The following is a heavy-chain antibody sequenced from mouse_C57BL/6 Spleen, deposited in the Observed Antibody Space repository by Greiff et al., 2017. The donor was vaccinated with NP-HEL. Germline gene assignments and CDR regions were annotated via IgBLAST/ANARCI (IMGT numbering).Heavy chain of an antibody. Sequence: EVKLVESGEGLVKPGGSLKLSCAASGFTFSSYAMSWVRQTPEKRLEWVAYISSGGDYTYYADTVKGRFTISRDNARTTLYLQMSSLKSEDTAMYYCTGDRGTTASKGYFDVWGTGTTVAVSS. J-gene: IGHJ1*03. CDR1: GFTFSSYA. D-gene: IGHD1-2*01. CDR3: TGDRGTTASKGYFDV. V-gene: IGHV5-9-1*02. CDR2: ISSGGDYT.